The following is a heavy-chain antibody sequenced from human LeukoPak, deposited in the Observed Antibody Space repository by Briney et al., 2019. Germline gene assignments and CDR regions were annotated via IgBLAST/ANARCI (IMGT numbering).Heavy chain of an antibody. CDR2: ISYDGSNK. Sequence: GGSLRLSCAASGFTLSDHYMHWVRQAPGKGLEWVAVISYDGSNKYYADSVKGRFTISRDNSKNTLYLQMNSLRAEDTAVYYCAKDPISYPDYFDYWGQGTLVTVSS. CDR3: AKDPISYPDYFDY. J-gene: IGHJ4*02. V-gene: IGHV3-30*18. CDR1: GFTLSDHY. D-gene: IGHD2-21*01.